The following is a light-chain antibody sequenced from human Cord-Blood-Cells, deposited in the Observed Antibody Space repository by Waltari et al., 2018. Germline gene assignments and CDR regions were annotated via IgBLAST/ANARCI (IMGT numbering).Light chain of an antibody. J-gene: IGLJ2*01. CDR1: SLRSYY. CDR3: NSQDSSGNHLV. Sequence: SSELTQDPAVSVALGQTVRITCQGYSLRSYYASWYQQKPGQAPVLFIYGKNNRPSGIPDRFSGSSTGNTASLTLAGAQAEYEADYYGNSQDSSGNHLVFGRGTKLTVL. V-gene: IGLV3-19*01. CDR2: GKN.